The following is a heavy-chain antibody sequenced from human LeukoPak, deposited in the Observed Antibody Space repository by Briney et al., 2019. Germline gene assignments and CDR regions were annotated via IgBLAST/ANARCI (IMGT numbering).Heavy chain of an antibody. Sequence: PSDTLSLTCTVSGGSVSSSSYYWGWIRQPPGKGLEWIGSIFYSGTTYYNPSLKSRVTISVDTSKNQFSLKLNSVTAADTAVYYCARLGEPRDYWGQGTLVTVSS. J-gene: IGHJ4*02. V-gene: IGHV4-39*01. D-gene: IGHD1-26*01. CDR2: IFYSGTT. CDR1: GGSVSSSSYY. CDR3: ARLGEPRDY.